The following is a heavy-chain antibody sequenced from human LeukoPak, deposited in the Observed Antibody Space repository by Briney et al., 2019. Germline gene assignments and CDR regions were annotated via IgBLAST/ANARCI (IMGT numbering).Heavy chain of an antibody. J-gene: IGHJ4*02. V-gene: IGHV3-23*01. CDR3: ARERGYYVDF. CDR1: GFTFSSYA. Sequence: GGSLRLSCAASGFTFSSYAMNWVRQAPGKGLEWVSPISGSGGSTDYADSVKGRFTISRENSKNTLYVQMKSLRAEDTAIYYCARERGYYVDFWGQGTLVPVSS. CDR2: ISGSGGST.